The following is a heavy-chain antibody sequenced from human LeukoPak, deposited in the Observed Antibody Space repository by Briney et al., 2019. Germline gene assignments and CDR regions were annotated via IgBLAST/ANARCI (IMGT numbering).Heavy chain of an antibody. CDR2: IYHSGST. Sequence: SETLSLTCAVSCYSISSGYYWGWVRQPPGKGRECIVSIYHSGSTYYNPSLKSRVTISVDTSKNQFSMKLSSVTAADTAVYYCARHVLRGNSFHYFYYWGDGTLVTVSS. CDR1: CYSISSGYY. D-gene: IGHD4-23*01. V-gene: IGHV4-38-2*01. J-gene: IGHJ4*01. CDR3: ARHVLRGNSFHYFYY.